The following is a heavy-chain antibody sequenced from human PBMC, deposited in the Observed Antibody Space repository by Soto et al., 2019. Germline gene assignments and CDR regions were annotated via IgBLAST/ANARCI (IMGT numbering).Heavy chain of an antibody. V-gene: IGHV3-23*01. CDR3: AKQRAGYGSGSDTYDFDF. Sequence: EVQLLESGGGLVQPGGSLRLSCSTSGFTFSTYAMNWVRQAPGKGLEWVSALSGSGGTTYYADSVRGRFTISRDNSKNTLFLQMNSLRAEDTALYYCAKQRAGYGSGSDTYDFDFWGQGALVTVSS. CDR1: GFTFSTYA. CDR2: LSGSGGTT. J-gene: IGHJ4*02. D-gene: IGHD3-10*01.